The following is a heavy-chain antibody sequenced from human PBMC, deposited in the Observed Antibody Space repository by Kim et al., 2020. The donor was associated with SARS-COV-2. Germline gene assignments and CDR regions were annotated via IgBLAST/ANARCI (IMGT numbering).Heavy chain of an antibody. J-gene: IGHJ6*01. CDR2: INHSGST. CDR3: ARGGFADSSGYYYYYGMDV. V-gene: IGHV4-34*01. Sequence: SETLSLTCAVYGGSFSGYYWSWIRQPPGKGLEWIGEINHSGSTNYNPSLKSRVTISVDTSKNQFSLKLSSVTAADTAVYYCARGGFADSSGYYYYYGMDV. D-gene: IGHD3-22*01. CDR1: GGSFSGYY.